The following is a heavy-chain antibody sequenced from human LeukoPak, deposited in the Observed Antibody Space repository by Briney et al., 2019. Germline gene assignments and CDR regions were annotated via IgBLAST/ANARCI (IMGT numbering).Heavy chain of an antibody. D-gene: IGHD3-22*01. Sequence: GGSLRLSCAASGFTFRHYWMTWVRQAPGKGLEWVANIKQDGSEIYYVDSVKGRFTISRDNAKNSLYLQMNSLRAEDTAVYYCARDVKYYYGSSGYYAWGQGTLVTVSS. CDR1: GFTFRHYW. V-gene: IGHV3-7*01. CDR3: ARDVKYYYGSSGYYA. J-gene: IGHJ4*02. CDR2: IKQDGSEI.